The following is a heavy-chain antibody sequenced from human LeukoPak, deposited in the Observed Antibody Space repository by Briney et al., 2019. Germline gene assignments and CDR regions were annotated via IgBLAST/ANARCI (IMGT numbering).Heavy chain of an antibody. Sequence: GGSLRLSCAASGFTFTTYCMNWVRQAPGKGLEWVANIKHDGSETNYVDSVKGRFTISRDNAANTLFLQMNSLRADDTAVYYRARDSGPGSALHLWFGNVPYYFDYWGQGPLVTVSS. D-gene: IGHD3-10*01. J-gene: IGHJ4*02. V-gene: IGHV3-7*01. CDR3: ARDSGPGSALHLWFGNVPYYFDY. CDR1: GFTFTTYC. CDR2: IKHDGSET.